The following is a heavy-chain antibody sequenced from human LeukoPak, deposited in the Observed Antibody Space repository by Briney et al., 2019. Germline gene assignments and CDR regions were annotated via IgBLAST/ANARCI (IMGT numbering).Heavy chain of an antibody. V-gene: IGHV1-46*03. CDR1: GYTFTSYY. CDR3: ARDTLSYYDFWSGQAEYYFDY. J-gene: IGHJ4*02. Sequence: ASVKVSCKASGYTFTSYYMHWVRQPPGQGLEWMGIINPSGGSTSYAQKFQGRVTMTRDTSTSTVYMELSSLRSEDTAVYYCARDTLSYYDFWSGQAEYYFDYWGQGTLVTVSS. D-gene: IGHD3-3*01. CDR2: INPSGGST.